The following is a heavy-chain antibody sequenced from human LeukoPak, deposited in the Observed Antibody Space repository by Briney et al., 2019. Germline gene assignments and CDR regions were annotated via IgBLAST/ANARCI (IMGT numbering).Heavy chain of an antibody. D-gene: IGHD6-13*01. V-gene: IGHV1-2*06. CDR3: AAWAAVGRFFDY. CDR1: GYTFTEYY. CDR2: INPNSGGS. J-gene: IGHJ4*02. Sequence: ASVKVSCKASGYTFTEYYIHWVRQAPGQGLEWMGRINPNSGGSNSAQNFRGRVTMTRDTSITTAYMELSRLASDDTAVYYCAAWAAVGRFFDYWGQGTQVTVSS.